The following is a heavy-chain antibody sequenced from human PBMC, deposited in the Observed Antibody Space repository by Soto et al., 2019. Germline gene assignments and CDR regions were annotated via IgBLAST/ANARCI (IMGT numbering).Heavy chain of an antibody. J-gene: IGHJ4*02. Sequence: GGSLRLSCAASGFTFSNAWMNWVRQAPGKGLEWVGRIKSKTDGRTTDYAAPVKGRFTISRDNSKNTLYLQMNSLRAEDTAVYYCARDLGIVVVTDILDYWGQGTLVTVSS. CDR2: IKSKTDGRTT. CDR1: GFTFSNAW. CDR3: ARDLGIVVVTDILDY. V-gene: IGHV3-15*07. D-gene: IGHD2-21*02.